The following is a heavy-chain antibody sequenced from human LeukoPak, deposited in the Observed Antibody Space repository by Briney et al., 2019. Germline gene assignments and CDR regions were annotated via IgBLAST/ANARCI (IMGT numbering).Heavy chain of an antibody. D-gene: IGHD4-17*01. V-gene: IGHV4-59*01. Sequence: SETLSLTCTVSGGSISSYYWSWIRQPPGKGLEWIGYIYYSGSTNYNPSLKSRVTISVDTSKNQFSLKLSSVTAADTAVYYCARLDYGDSPFDYWGQGTLVTVSS. J-gene: IGHJ4*02. CDR3: ARLDYGDSPFDY. CDR1: GGSISSYY. CDR2: IYYSGST.